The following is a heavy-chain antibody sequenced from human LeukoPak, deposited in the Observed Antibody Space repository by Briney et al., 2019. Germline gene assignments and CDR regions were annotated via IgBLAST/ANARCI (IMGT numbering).Heavy chain of an antibody. V-gene: IGHV5-51*01. Sequence: GESLKISCKGSGYSFTSYWIGWVRQMPGKGLEWMGIIYPGDSDTRYSPPFQGQVTISADKSISTAYLQWSSLKASDTAMYYCARLPMVRGVIITSFFDYWGQGTLVTVSS. CDR2: IYPGDSDT. CDR3: ARLPMVRGVIITSFFDY. D-gene: IGHD3-10*01. J-gene: IGHJ4*02. CDR1: GYSFTSYW.